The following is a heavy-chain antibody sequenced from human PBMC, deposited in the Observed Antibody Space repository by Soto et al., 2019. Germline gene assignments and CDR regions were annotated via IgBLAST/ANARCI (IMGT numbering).Heavy chain of an antibody. CDR1: GFTFSSYA. Sequence: RLSCAASGFTFSSYAMSWVRQAPGKGLEWVSAISGSGGSTYYADSVKGRFTISRDNSKNTLYLQMNSLRAEDTAVYYCAGMGIAVAGTEPHAYWGQGTLVTVS. V-gene: IGHV3-23*01. D-gene: IGHD6-19*01. CDR3: AGMGIAVAGTEPHAY. J-gene: IGHJ4*02. CDR2: ISGSGGST.